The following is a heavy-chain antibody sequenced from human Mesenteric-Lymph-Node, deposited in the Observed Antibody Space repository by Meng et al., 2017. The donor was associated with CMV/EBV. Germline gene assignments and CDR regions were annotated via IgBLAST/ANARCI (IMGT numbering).Heavy chain of an antibody. D-gene: IGHD6-6*01. J-gene: IGHJ5*02. V-gene: IGHV4-31*01. CDR1: GGSISSGGYY. CDR2: IYYSGST. Sequence: SGGSISSGGYYWSWIRQHPGEGLEWIGYIYYSGSTYYNPSLKSQVTISVDTSKNQFSLKLSSVTAADTAVYYCASLEIEYSSSSSWGQGTLVTVSS. CDR3: ASLEIEYSSSSS.